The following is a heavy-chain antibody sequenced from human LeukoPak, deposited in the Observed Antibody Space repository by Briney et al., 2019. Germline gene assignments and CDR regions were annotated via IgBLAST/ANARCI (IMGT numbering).Heavy chain of an antibody. V-gene: IGHV4-59*08. D-gene: IGHD6-6*01. CDR3: ARHRAYSSSSPFDY. CDR1: GGSISRLY. Sequence: SQTLSLTCSVSGGSISRLYGSWIRQPPGKELEWIGYIYYTGSTNYNPSLKSRVTMFVDMSKNQFSLRLSSVTAADTAVYYCARHRAYSSSSPFDYWGQGTLVTVSS. J-gene: IGHJ4*02. CDR2: IYYTGST.